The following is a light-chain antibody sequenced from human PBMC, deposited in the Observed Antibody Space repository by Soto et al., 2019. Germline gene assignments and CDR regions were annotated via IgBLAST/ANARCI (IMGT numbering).Light chain of an antibody. V-gene: IGLV5-37*01. CDR2: YSSDSDK. CDR3: MIWPSNAAV. CDR1: SAIDVNTHS. Sequence: QAVVTQPPSSSASPGESARLTCTLPSAIDVNTHSISWYQQKPGSPPRFLLYYSSDSDKGQGSGVPSRFSGFKDASANTAILLISGLQSEDEADYYCMIWPSNAAVFGGGTQLTVL. J-gene: IGLJ7*01.